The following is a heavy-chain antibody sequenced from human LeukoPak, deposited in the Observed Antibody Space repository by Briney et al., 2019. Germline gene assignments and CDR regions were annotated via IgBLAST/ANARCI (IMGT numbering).Heavy chain of an antibody. CDR3: ARGSDTAMVTGFDY. J-gene: IGHJ4*02. D-gene: IGHD5-18*01. CDR1: GGSFSGYY. CDR2: INHSGST. V-gene: IGHV4-34*01. Sequence: SEALSLTCAVYGGSFSGYYWSWIRQPPGKGLEWIGEINHSGSTNYNPYLKSRVTISVDTSKNQFSLKLSSVTAADTAVYYCARGSDTAMVTGFDYWGQGTLVTVSS.